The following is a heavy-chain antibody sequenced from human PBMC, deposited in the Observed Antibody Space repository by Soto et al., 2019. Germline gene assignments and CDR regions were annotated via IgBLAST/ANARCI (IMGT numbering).Heavy chain of an antibody. CDR1: GGTFSSYA. D-gene: IGHD3-16*01. CDR3: ARDQPFGGARRAFDI. J-gene: IGHJ3*02. Sequence: ASVKVSCKASGGTFSSYAISWVRQAPGQGLEWMGGIIPIFGTANYAQKFQGRVTITADKSTSTAYMELSSLRSEDTAVYYCARDQPFGGARRAFDIWGQGTMVTVSS. V-gene: IGHV1-69*06. CDR2: IIPIFGTA.